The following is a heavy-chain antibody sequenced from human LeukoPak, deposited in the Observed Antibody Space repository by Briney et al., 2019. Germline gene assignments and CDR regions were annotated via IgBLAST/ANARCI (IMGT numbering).Heavy chain of an antibody. CDR2: IYYSGRT. D-gene: IGHD2-21*02. CDR3: ARTLVTAPKVYFDY. J-gene: IGHJ4*02. CDR1: GDSISTSNNY. Sequence: SETLSLTCTVSGDSISTSNNYWGWVRQPPGERLEWLGSIYYSGRTYYNPSLKSRVTISVDTSKNQFSLKLSSVTAADTAVYYCARTLVTAPKVYFDYWGQGTLVTVSS. V-gene: IGHV4-39*07.